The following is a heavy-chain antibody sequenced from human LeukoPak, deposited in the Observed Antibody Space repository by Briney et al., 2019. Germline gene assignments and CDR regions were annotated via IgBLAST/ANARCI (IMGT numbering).Heavy chain of an antibody. V-gene: IGHV5-51*01. Sequence: GESLKISCKGFGYSFASHWIAWVRQMPGKGLEWMGIIYPGDSDTRYSPSFQGQVTISADKSISTAYLQWNSLKASDTAMYYCARHAVRDGYNRHNDYWGQGTLVTVSS. CDR1: GYSFASHW. J-gene: IGHJ4*02. CDR2: IYPGDSDT. CDR3: ARHAVRDGYNRHNDY. D-gene: IGHD5-24*01.